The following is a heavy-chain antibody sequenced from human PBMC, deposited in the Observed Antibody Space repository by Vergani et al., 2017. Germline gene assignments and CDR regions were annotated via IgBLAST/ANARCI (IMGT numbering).Heavy chain of an antibody. CDR3: AGQTGSSYMS. Sequence: QVPLVQSGAALKKPWASLKVSCKTSGDIFTAKYLYWVRQAPGQGLEWWGGIDPNSGGTNYSPKFQGRVTMTRDTSVSTVYMELTGLRSDDTATFCCAGQTGSSYMSWGQGTLVAVS. J-gene: IGHJ1*01. D-gene: IGHD3-10*01. CDR2: IDPNSGGT. CDR1: GDIFTAKY. V-gene: IGHV1-2*02.